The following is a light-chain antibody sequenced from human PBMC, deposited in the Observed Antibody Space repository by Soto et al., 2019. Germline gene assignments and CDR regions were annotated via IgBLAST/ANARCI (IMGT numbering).Light chain of an antibody. CDR2: SAS. CDR3: QQYHTWPVT. V-gene: IGKV3-15*01. CDR1: QSVSSK. J-gene: IGKJ4*01. Sequence: IVLTQSPATLSLSAGQRATLSCRASQSVSSKLAWYQQRPGQAPRLLIYSASTRATGIPARFSGSWYGTEFTLTINSLQPEDSAVYYCQQYHTWPVTFGGGTKVDIK.